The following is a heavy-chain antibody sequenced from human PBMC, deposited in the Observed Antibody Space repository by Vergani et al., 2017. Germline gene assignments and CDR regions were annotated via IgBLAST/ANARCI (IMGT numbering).Heavy chain of an antibody. CDR1: GFTFSSYG. J-gene: IGHJ6*03. CDR2: ISYDGSNK. V-gene: IGHV3-30*18. D-gene: IGHD1-1*01. CDR3: AKGGRDDQGFYYYYYMDV. Sequence: QVQLVESGGGVVQPGRSLRLSCAASGFTFSSYGMHWVRQAPGKGLEWVAVISYDGSNKYYADSVKGRFTISRDNSKNTLYLQMNSLRAEDTAVYYCAKGGRDDQGFYYYYYMDVWGKGTTVTVSS.